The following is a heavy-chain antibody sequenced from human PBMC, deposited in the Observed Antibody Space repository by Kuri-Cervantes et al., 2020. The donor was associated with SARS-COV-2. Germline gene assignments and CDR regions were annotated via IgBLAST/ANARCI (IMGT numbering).Heavy chain of an antibody. Sequence: GSLRLSCTASRFNFSTTYMHWVRQTPGKGLEWVAVISYDGKKKKCLASGKGRFTISRDNSQNTLYLQEKSLKSEDTAIYYCAKDRFGVHDFWGQGTLVTVSS. D-gene: IGHD2-8*01. CDR2: ISYDGKKK. CDR3: AKDRFGVHDF. V-gene: IGHV3-30*18. CDR1: RFNFSTTY. J-gene: IGHJ4*02.